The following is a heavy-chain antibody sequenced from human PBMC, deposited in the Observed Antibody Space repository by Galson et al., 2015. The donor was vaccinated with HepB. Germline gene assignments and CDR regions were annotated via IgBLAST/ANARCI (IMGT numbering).Heavy chain of an antibody. D-gene: IGHD4-17*01. Sequence: SLRLSCAASGFTFSSYAMSWVRQAPGKGLEWVSAISGSGGSTYYADSLKGRFTISRDNSKNTLYLQMNSLRVEDTAVYYCALDLTTRVTGFDYWGQGTLVTVFS. J-gene: IGHJ4*02. CDR3: ALDLTTRVTGFDY. CDR2: ISGSGGST. V-gene: IGHV3-23*01. CDR1: GFTFSSYA.